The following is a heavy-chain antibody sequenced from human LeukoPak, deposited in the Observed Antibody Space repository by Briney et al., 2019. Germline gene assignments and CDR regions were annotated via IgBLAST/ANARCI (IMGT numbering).Heavy chain of an antibody. J-gene: IGHJ4*02. CDR1: GYTLTELS. V-gene: IGHV1-18*01. CDR2: ISAYNGNT. D-gene: IGHD2-15*01. CDR3: ASDSQVAGY. Sequence: ASVKVSCKVSGYTLTELSMHWVRQAPGKGLEWMGWISAYNGNTNYAQKLQGRVTMTTDTSTSTAYMELRSLRSDDTAVYYCASDSQVAGYWGQGTLVTVSS.